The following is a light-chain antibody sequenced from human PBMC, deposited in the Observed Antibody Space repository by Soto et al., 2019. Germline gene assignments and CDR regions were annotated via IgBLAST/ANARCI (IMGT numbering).Light chain of an antibody. CDR3: SSYTSSSTYV. J-gene: IGLJ1*01. CDR2: DVS. V-gene: IGLV2-14*01. CDR1: SSDVGGYIY. Sequence: QSALTQPASVSGSPGQSITISCTGTSSDVGGYIYSSWYQQHPGKAPKLMIYDVSNRASGVSNRFSGSKSGNTASLTISGLQAEDEADYYCSSYTSSSTYVFGTGTKVTVL.